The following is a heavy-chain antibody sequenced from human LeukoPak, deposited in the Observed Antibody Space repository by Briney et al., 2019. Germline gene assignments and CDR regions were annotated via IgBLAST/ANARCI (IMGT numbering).Heavy chain of an antibody. CDR3: ARVGAVLYGMDV. V-gene: IGHV1-2*02. J-gene: IGHJ6*02. D-gene: IGHD6-13*01. Sequence: GASVKVSCKASGYTFTGYYMHWVRQAPGQGLEWMGWINPNRGGTNYAQKFQGRVTMTRDTSISTAYMELRRLRSDDTAVYYCARVGAVLYGMDVWGQGTTVTVSS. CDR1: GYTFTGYY. CDR2: INPNRGGT.